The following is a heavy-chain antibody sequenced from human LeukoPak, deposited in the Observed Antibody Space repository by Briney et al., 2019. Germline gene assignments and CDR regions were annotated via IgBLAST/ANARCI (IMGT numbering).Heavy chain of an antibody. CDR3: ASVDYYGSGNYYNDVDY. V-gene: IGHV3-21*01. CDR2: ISSSSSYI. CDR1: GFTFSSYS. D-gene: IGHD3-10*01. Sequence: GGSLRLSCAASGFTFSSYSMNWVRQAPGKGLEWVSYISSSSSYINYADSVKGRFTISRDNAKNSLYLQMNSLRAEDTALYYCASVDYYGSGNYYNDVDYWGQGTLVTVSS. J-gene: IGHJ4*02.